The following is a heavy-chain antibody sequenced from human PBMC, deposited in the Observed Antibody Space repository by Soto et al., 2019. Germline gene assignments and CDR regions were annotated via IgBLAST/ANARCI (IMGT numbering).Heavy chain of an antibody. V-gene: IGHV1-18*01. Sequence: ASVKVSCKASGCTFTSYGISWVRQAPGQGLEWMGWISAYNGNTNYAQKLQGRVTMTTDTSTSTACMELRSLRSDDTAVYYCARDPAGGYCSSTSCYEDNWFDPWGQGTLVTVSS. CDR1: GCTFTSYG. D-gene: IGHD2-2*01. J-gene: IGHJ5*02. CDR3: ARDPAGGYCSSTSCYEDNWFDP. CDR2: ISAYNGNT.